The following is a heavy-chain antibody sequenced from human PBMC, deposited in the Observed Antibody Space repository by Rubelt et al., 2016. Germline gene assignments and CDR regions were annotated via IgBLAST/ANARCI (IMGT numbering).Heavy chain of an antibody. CDR2: IYHSGIT. Sequence: QVQLQESGPGLVKPSETLSLTCTVSGDSINSHYWRWLRQPPGKGLEWIGYIYHSGITTYNPSLLSRVTGSLDRSRNQFSLKLSSVTAADTAVYYCARRPSRDAFDIWGQGTMVTVSS. J-gene: IGHJ3*02. CDR1: GDSINSHY. V-gene: IGHV4-59*11. CDR3: ARRPSRDAFDI.